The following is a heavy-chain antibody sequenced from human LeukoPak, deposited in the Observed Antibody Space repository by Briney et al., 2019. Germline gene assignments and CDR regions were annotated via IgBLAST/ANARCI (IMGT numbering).Heavy chain of an antibody. Sequence: PSETLSLTCAVSGYSISSGYYWGWIRQPPGKGLEWIGSIYHSGSTYYNPSLKSRVTISVDTSKNQFSLKLSSVTAADTAVYYCARDDWYSSRLDYWGQGTLVTVSS. CDR3: ARDDWYSSRLDY. CDR1: GYSISSGYY. CDR2: IYHSGST. V-gene: IGHV4-38-2*02. D-gene: IGHD6-13*01. J-gene: IGHJ4*02.